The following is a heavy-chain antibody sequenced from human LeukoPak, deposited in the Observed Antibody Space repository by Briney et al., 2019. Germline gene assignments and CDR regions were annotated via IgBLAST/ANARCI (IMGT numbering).Heavy chain of an antibody. J-gene: IGHJ3*02. CDR1: GFTFNNYA. CDR2: IRSDGST. Sequence: GGSLRLSCAASGFTFNNYAMRWVRQAPGKGLEWVSVIRSDGSTNHADSVKGRFTISRDNSKNTLYLQMNNLRAEDTAMYYCAREMYSGMYNDAFDIWGQGTKVTVSS. V-gene: IGHV3-23*01. D-gene: IGHD1-26*01. CDR3: AREMYSGMYNDAFDI.